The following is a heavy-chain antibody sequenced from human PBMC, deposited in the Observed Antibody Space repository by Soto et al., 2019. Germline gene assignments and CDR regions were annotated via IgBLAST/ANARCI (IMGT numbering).Heavy chain of an antibody. CDR3: AKRRYYYGSWSYSDYYYGMDV. CDR1: GFTFSSYA. V-gene: IGHV3-23*01. J-gene: IGHJ6*02. Sequence: GGSLRLSCAASGFTFSSYAMSWVRQAPGKGLEWVSAISGSGGSTYYADSVKGRFTISRDNSKNTMYLKMNSLRAEDTAVYYCAKRRYYYGSWSYSDYYYGMDVWGQGTTVTVSS. CDR2: ISGSGGST. D-gene: IGHD3-10*01.